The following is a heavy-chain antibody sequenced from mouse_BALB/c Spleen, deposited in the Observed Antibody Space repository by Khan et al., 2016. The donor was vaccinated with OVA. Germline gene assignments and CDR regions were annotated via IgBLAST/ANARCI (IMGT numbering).Heavy chain of an antibody. J-gene: IGHJ3*01. Sequence: VQLQQSGAELVRPGALVKLSCKGSGFNIKDYYMHWVKQRPEQDLEWIGWIDPENGNTIYDPKLQGKANITADTSSNTAYLQLSSLESEDTAVYYCARSGYSARFAYWGQGTLVTVSA. CDR2: IDPENGNT. V-gene: IGHV14-1*02. D-gene: IGHD3-1*01. CDR3: ARSGYSARFAY. CDR1: GFNIKDYY.